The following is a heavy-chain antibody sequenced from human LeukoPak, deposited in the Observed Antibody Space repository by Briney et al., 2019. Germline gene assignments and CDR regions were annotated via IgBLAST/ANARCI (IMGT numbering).Heavy chain of an antibody. J-gene: IGHJ4*02. D-gene: IGHD1-26*01. Sequence: GGSLRLSCAASGFTFSSYGMHWVRQAPGKGLEWVAVISYDGSNKYYADSVKGRFTISRDNSKNTLYLQMNSLRAEDTAVYYRAKDDLAGGASNFDYWGQGTLVTVSS. CDR1: GFTFSSYG. CDR3: AKDDLAGGASNFDY. V-gene: IGHV3-30*18. CDR2: ISYDGSNK.